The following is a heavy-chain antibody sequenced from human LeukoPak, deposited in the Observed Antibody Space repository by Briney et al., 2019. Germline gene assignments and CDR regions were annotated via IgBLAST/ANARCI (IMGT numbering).Heavy chain of an antibody. CDR1: GFTFSSYY. J-gene: IGHJ6*03. D-gene: IGHD3-3*02. V-gene: IGHV3-48*03. Sequence: PGGSLRLSCAASGFTFSSYYMNWVRQAPGKGLEWVSYISSSGRTIYYGDSVKGRFTISRDNAQNSLYLQMDSLRAEDTAVYYCGSHISPDYYYYMDVWGKGTTVTISS. CDR3: GSHISPDYYYYMDV. CDR2: ISSSGRTI.